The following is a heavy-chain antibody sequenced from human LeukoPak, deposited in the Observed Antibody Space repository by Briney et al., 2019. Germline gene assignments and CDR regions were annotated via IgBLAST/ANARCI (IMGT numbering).Heavy chain of an antibody. CDR3: AAGGSGSYHY. D-gene: IGHD3-10*01. Sequence: GGSLRLSCAASGFTFSSYAMSWVRQAPGKGLEWVPAISGSGGSTYYADSVKGRFTISRDNSKNTLYLQMNSLRAEDTAVYYCAAGGSGSYHYWGQGTLVTVSS. CDR2: ISGSGGST. J-gene: IGHJ4*02. V-gene: IGHV3-23*01. CDR1: GFTFSSYA.